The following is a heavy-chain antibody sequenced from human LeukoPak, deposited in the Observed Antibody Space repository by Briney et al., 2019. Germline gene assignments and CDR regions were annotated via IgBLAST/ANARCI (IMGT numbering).Heavy chain of an antibody. CDR3: ASGATVTNWFDP. CDR1: GYTFTNFG. CDR2: IIPIFGTA. D-gene: IGHD4-17*01. J-gene: IGHJ5*02. V-gene: IGHV1-69*13. Sequence: ASVKVSCKASGYTFTNFGISWVRQAPGQGLEWMGGIIPIFGTANYAQKFQGRVTITADESTSTAYMELSSLRSEDTAVYYCASGATVTNWFDPWGQGTLVTVSS.